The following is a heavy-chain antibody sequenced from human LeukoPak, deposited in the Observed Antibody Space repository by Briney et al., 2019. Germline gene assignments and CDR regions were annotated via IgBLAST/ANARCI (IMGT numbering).Heavy chain of an antibody. Sequence: GGSLRLSCAASGFSFSSYDMNWVRQAPGKGLEWVSYISTSSSTIYYADSVQGRFAISRDNAKNSLYLQMNSLRDEDTAVYYCARDRSGYSSGWPIFDYWSQGKLVTVSS. D-gene: IGHD6-19*01. CDR3: ARDRSGYSSGWPIFDY. CDR2: ISTSSSTI. J-gene: IGHJ4*02. CDR1: GFSFSSYD. V-gene: IGHV3-48*02.